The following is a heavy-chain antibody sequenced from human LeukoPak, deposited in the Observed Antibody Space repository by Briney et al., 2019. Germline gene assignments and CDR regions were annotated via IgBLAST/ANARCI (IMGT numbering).Heavy chain of an antibody. D-gene: IGHD1-7*01. CDR3: ASVRGTGYYFDY. V-gene: IGHV4-31*03. CDR2: IYYSGST. CDR1: GGSISSGGYY. J-gene: IGHJ4*02. Sequence: SETLSLTCTVSGGSISSGGYYWSWIRQHPGKGLEWIGYIYYSGSTYYNPSLKSRVTISVDTSKNQFSLKLSSVTAADTAVYYCASVRGTGYYFDYWGQGTLVTVSS.